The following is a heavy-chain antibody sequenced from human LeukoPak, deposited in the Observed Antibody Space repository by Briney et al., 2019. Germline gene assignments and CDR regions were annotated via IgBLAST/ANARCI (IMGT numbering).Heavy chain of an antibody. CDR1: GVSISSYY. J-gene: IGHJ5*02. Sequence: SETLSLTCTVSGVSISSYYWSWIRQPPGRGLEWIGYMYNSGITNYNPSLKSRVTISVDTSKNQFSLRLRSVTAADTAVYYCARDSSAIDDNWFDPWGQGTLVTVSS. V-gene: IGHV4-59*01. CDR3: ARDSSAIDDNWFDP. D-gene: IGHD2-2*02. CDR2: MYNSGIT.